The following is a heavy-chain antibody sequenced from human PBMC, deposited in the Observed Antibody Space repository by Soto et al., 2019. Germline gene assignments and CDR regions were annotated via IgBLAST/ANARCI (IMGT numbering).Heavy chain of an antibody. Sequence: PSETLSLTCPVSDGSISSYYWSWIRQPPGKGLEWIGYIYYSGSTNYNPSLKSRVTISVDTSKNQFSLKLSSVTAADTAVYYCARSSGEVDTAKNWFDPWGQGTLVTVSS. J-gene: IGHJ5*02. V-gene: IGHV4-59*01. CDR2: IYYSGST. CDR3: ARSSGEVDTAKNWFDP. D-gene: IGHD5-18*01. CDR1: DGSISSYY.